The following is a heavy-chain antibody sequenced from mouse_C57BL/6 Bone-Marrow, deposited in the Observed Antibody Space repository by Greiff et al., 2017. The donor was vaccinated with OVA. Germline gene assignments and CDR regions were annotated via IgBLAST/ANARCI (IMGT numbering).Heavy chain of an antibody. CDR3: ARADYYGSSPYAMDY. CDR2: IDPETGGT. CDR1: GYTFTDYE. V-gene: IGHV1-15*01. D-gene: IGHD1-1*01. J-gene: IGHJ4*01. Sequence: QVQLQQSGAELVRPGASVTLSCKASGYTFTDYEMHWVKQTPVHGLEWIGAIDPETGGTAYNQKFKGKAILTADKSSSTAYMELSSLTSEDSAVYFCARADYYGSSPYAMDYWGQGTSVTVSS.